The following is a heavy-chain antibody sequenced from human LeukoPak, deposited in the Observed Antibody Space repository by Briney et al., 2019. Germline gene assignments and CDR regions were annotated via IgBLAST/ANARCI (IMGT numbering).Heavy chain of an antibody. J-gene: IGHJ4*02. CDR1: GYTFTSYD. D-gene: IGHD2-21*01. Sequence: KPGASVKVSCKASGYTFTSYDINWVRQATGQGLEWMGWMNPNSGNTGYAQEFQGRVTITRNTSISTAYMELSSLRSEDTAVYYCARVRRVNRKAVIIDYWGQGTLVTVSS. CDR2: MNPNSGNT. CDR3: ARVRRVNRKAVIIDY. V-gene: IGHV1-8*03.